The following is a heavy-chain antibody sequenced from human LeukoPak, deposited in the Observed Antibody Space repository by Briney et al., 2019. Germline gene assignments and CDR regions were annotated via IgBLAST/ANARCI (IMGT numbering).Heavy chain of an antibody. J-gene: IGHJ4*02. CDR3: ARDLASSWDY. Sequence: GGSLRLSCAASGFTFSNYWMSWVRQAPGKGLEWVSYISSSGSTIYYADSVKGRFTISRDNAKNSLYLQMNSLRAEDTAVYYCARDLASSWDYWGQGTLVTVSS. CDR2: ISSSGSTI. CDR1: GFTFSNYW. V-gene: IGHV3-48*04. D-gene: IGHD6-13*01.